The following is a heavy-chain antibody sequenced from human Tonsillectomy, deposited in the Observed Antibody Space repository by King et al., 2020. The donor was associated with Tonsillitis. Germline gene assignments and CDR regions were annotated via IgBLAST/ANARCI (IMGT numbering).Heavy chain of an antibody. CDR3: ARAPLPAVTMVVVVTKWFDP. CDR2: ISSSSSYI. V-gene: IGHV3-21*01. Sequence: VQLVESGGGLVKPGGSLRLSCAASGFTFSSYSMNWVRQAPGKGLEWVSSISSSSSYINYADSVKGRFTISRDNAKNSLYLQMNSLRAEDTAVYYCARAPLPAVTMVVVVTKWFDPWGQGTLVTVSS. D-gene: IGHD3-22*01. J-gene: IGHJ5*02. CDR1: GFTFSSYS.